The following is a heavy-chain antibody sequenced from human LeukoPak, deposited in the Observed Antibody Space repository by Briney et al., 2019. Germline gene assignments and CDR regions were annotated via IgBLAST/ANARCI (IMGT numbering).Heavy chain of an antibody. Sequence: GGYLRLYCAASGFTLSRYSMNWVRQAPGKGLEWVSSISSSSSYIYYGDSVKGRFTISRDNAKNSLYLQINSLRAEDTAVYYCARGGNLYCSATSCYDFDYWGQGTLVTVSS. CDR3: ARGGNLYCSATSCYDFDY. CDR1: GFTLSRYS. J-gene: IGHJ4*02. CDR2: ISSSSSYI. V-gene: IGHV3-21*01. D-gene: IGHD2-2*01.